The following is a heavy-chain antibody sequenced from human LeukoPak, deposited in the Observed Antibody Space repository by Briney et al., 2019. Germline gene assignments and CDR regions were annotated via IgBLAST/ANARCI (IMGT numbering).Heavy chain of an antibody. J-gene: IGHJ4*02. D-gene: IGHD1-26*01. Sequence: SEPLPLTCTVSGDSISSPSSYWGWIRQPPEKGLEWIATIHSSGSTYSNPSLKSRVTISVDTSKNQFSLKLSSVTAADTAVYYCARAPLVGYYFDYWGQGTLVTVSS. V-gene: IGHV4-39*07. CDR1: GDSISSPSSY. CDR2: IHSSGST. CDR3: ARAPLVGYYFDY.